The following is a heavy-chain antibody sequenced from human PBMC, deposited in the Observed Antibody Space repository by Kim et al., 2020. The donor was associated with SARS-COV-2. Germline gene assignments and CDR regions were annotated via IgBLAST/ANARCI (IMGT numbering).Heavy chain of an antibody. V-gene: IGHV4-4*02. D-gene: IGHD3-9*01. J-gene: IGHJ4*02. CDR3: ARAPAYYDILTGYSPSAYYFDY. CDR2: IYHSGST. CDR1: GGSISSSNW. Sequence: SETLSLTCAVSGGSISSSNWWSWVRQPPGKGLEWIGEIYHSGSTNYNPSLKSRVTISVDKSKNQFSLKLSSVTAADTAVYYCARAPAYYDILTGYSPSAYYFDYWGQGTLVTVSS.